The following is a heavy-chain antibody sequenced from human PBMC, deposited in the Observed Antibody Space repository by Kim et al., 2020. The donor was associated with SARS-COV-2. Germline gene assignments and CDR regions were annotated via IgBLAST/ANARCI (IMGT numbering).Heavy chain of an antibody. CDR1: GFTFDDYA. V-gene: IGHV3-9*01. CDR2: ISWNSGSI. CDR3: VTLGGSSWYEHYYGMDV. Sequence: GGSLRLSCAAPGFTFDDYAMHWVRQAPGKGLEWVSGISWNSGSIGYADAVKGRFTISRDNAKNSLYLQMNSLRAEDTALYYCVTLGGSSWYEHYYGMDVWGRGTTVTVS. D-gene: IGHD6-13*01. J-gene: IGHJ6*02.